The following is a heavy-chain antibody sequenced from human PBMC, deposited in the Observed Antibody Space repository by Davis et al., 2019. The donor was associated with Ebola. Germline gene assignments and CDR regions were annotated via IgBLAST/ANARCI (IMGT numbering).Heavy chain of an antibody. D-gene: IGHD6-6*01. J-gene: IGHJ4*02. CDR2: IRSKANSYAT. CDR1: GFTFSGSA. Sequence: GESLKISCAASGFTFSGSAMHWVRQASGKGLEWVGRIRSKANSYATAYAASVKGRFTIPRDDSKNTAYLQMNSLKTEDTAVYYCTKTSNSTNPDYWGQGTLVTVSS. CDR3: TKTSNSTNPDY. V-gene: IGHV3-73*01.